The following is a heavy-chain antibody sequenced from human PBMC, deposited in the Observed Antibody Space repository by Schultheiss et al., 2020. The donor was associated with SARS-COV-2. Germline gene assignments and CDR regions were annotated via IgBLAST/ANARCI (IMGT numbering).Heavy chain of an antibody. V-gene: IGHV4-61*01. Sequence: SETLSLTCTVSGGSVSSGSYYWSWIRQPPGKGLEWIGYIYYSVSTNYNPSLKSRVTISVDTSKNQFSLKLSSVTAADTAVYYCARSSYYDFWSGYYWGQGTLVTVSS. CDR2: IYYSVST. CDR1: GGSVSSGSYY. J-gene: IGHJ4*02. D-gene: IGHD3-3*01. CDR3: ARSSYYDFWSGYY.